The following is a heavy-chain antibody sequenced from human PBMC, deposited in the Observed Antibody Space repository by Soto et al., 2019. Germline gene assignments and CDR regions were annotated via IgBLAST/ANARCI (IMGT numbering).Heavy chain of an antibody. Sequence: LSLTCFVSGYFIGAGVYYWSWIRHHPGKGLEWIGSFYSSGSIIYNPSLRSRVSISGDMSTNQFSMSLTSVTAADTARYYCARMYSSGSGWFHPWGQGTLVTVSS. CDR3: ARMYSSGSGWFHP. V-gene: IGHV4-31*02. CDR1: GYFIGAGVYY. CDR2: FYSSGSI. J-gene: IGHJ5*02. D-gene: IGHD6-19*01.